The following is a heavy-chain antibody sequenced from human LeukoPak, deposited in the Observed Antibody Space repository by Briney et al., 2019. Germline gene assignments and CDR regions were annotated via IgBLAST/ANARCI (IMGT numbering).Heavy chain of an antibody. CDR1: GFTFDDYG. J-gene: IGHJ4*02. CDR2: INWNGGST. V-gene: IGHV3-20*04. CDR3: ARDPLAYCSGDCYSDY. D-gene: IGHD2-21*02. Sequence: AGGSLRLSCAASGFTFDDYGMSWVRQAPGKGLEWVSGINWNGGSTGYADSVKGRFTISRDNAKNSLYLQMNSLRAEDTALYYCARDPLAYCSGDCYSDYWGQGTLVTVSS.